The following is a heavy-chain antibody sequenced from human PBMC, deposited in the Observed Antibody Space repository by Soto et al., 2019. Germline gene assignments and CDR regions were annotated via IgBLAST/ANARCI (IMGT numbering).Heavy chain of an antibody. CDR2: IYWDDDK. V-gene: IGHV2-5*02. J-gene: IGHJ4*02. CDR1: GLSLSTNGVG. Sequence: QITLQESGPTLVKPTQTLTLTCTLSGLSLSTNGVGVGWIRQPPGKALEWLALIYWDDDKRYSPSLKSRLTITKDTSKDQVVLTMTNMAPVDTATYYWVHRKPGLYFDLWGQGALVTVSS. D-gene: IGHD1-1*01. CDR3: VHRKPGLYFDL.